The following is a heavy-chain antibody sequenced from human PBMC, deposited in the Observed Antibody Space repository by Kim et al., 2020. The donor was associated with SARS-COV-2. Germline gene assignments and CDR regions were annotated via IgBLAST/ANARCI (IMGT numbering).Heavy chain of an antibody. V-gene: IGHV3-23*01. CDR1: GFTFSSYA. J-gene: IGHJ3*02. D-gene: IGHD3-22*01. CDR2: ISGSGGST. Sequence: GGSLRLSCAASGFTFSSYAMSWVRQAPGKGLGWVSAISGSGGSTYYADSVKGRFTISRDNSKNTLYLQMNSLRAEDTAVYYCAKGPPGIVVVVFDAFDIWGQGTMVTVSS. CDR3: AKGPPGIVVVVFDAFDI.